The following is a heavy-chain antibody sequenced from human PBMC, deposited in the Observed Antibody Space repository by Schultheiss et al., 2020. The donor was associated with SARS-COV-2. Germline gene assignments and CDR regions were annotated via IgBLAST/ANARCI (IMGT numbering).Heavy chain of an antibody. CDR2: ISGSGGST. J-gene: IGHJ4*02. CDR1: GFTFNNFA. CDR3: ARAGLGPLDY. V-gene: IGHV3-23*01. D-gene: IGHD6-19*01. Sequence: GGSLRLSCIVSGFTFNNFAMSWVRQAPGKGLEWVSAISGSGGSTYYADSVKGRFTISRDNSKNTLYLQMNSLRAEDTAAYYCARAGLGPLDYWGQGTLVTVSS.